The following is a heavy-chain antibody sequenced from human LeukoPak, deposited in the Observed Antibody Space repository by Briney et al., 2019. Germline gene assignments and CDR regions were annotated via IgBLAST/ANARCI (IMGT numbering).Heavy chain of an antibody. D-gene: IGHD6-13*01. CDR1: GGSISSYY. CDR3: ARDDPYSSSWLFDY. CDR2: IDTSGST. J-gene: IGHJ4*02. V-gene: IGHV4-4*07. Sequence: SETLSLTCTVSGGSISSYYWTWIRQPAGKGLEWIERIDTSGSTNYNPSLKSRVTMSVDTSKNQFSLKVNSVTAADTAVYYCARDDPYSSSWLFDYWGQGTLVTVSS.